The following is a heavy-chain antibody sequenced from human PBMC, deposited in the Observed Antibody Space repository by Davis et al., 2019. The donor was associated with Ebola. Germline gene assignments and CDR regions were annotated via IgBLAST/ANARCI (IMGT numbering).Heavy chain of an antibody. CDR2: ISLTGGTT. D-gene: IGHD2-15*01. V-gene: IGHV3-23*01. Sequence: PGGSLRLSCAASGFTFSNYAMSWVRQAPGKELEWVSAISLTGGTTSYADSVKGRFIISRDNSNDTVYLQMNSLRAEDTAVYYCAKDPVVVKGWIDNWGQGTLVSVSA. CDR3: AKDPVVVKGWIDN. J-gene: IGHJ4*02. CDR1: GFTFSNYA.